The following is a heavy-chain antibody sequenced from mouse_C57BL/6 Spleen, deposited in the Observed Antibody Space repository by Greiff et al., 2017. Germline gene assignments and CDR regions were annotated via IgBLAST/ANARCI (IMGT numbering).Heavy chain of an antibody. J-gene: IGHJ3*01. CDR2: IHPNSGST. CDR1: GYTFTSYW. Sequence: VQLQQPGAELVKPGASVKLSCKASGYTFTSYWMHWVKQRPGQGLAWIGMIHPNSGSTNYNEKFKSKATLTVDKSSSTAYMQLSSLTSEDSAVYYCARYYDYDRFAYWGQGTLVTVSA. D-gene: IGHD2-4*01. CDR3: ARYYDYDRFAY. V-gene: IGHV1-64*01.